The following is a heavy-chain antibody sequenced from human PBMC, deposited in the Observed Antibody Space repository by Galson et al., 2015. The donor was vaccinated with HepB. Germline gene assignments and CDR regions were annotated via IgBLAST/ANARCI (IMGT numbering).Heavy chain of an antibody. CDR2: ISGSGVST. V-gene: IGHV3-23*01. Sequence: SLRLSCAASGFTFSSHAMSWVRQAPGKGLEWVSVISGSGVSTDYADSVKGRFTVSRDNSKNTLYLQMNSLRAEDTALYYCAKGQYQLLYGSWFDPWGQGTLVTVSS. CDR3: AKGQYQLLYGSWFDP. CDR1: GFTFSSHA. J-gene: IGHJ5*02. D-gene: IGHD2-2*02.